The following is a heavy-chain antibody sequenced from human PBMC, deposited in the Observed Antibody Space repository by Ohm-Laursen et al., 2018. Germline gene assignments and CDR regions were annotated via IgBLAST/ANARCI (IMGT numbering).Heavy chain of an antibody. CDR1: GYTFSDYY. V-gene: IGHV1-24*01. D-gene: IGHD4-17*01. CDR2: FDPEDGET. CDR3: ATSPSYGDYVGGSYYYGMDV. Sequence: SSVKVSCKASGYTFSDYYMHWVRQAPGKGLEWMGGFDPEDGETIYAQKFQGRVTMTEDTSTDTAYMELSSLRSEDTAVYYCATSPSYGDYVGGSYYYGMDVWGQGTTVTVSS. J-gene: IGHJ6*02.